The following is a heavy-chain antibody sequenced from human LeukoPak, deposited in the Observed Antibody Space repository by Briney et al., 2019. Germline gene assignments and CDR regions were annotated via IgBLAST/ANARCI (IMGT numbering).Heavy chain of an antibody. J-gene: IGHJ6*03. CDR2: INPNSGGT. D-gene: IGHD3-9*01. CDR3: ARDHYDILTEGYYMDV. V-gene: IGHV1-2*02. CDR1: GYTFTSYG. Sequence: ASVKVSCKASGYTFTSYGISWVRQAPGQGLEWMGWINPNSGGTNYAQKFQGRVTMTRDTSISTAYMELSRLRSDDTAVYYCARDHYDILTEGYYMDVWGKGTTVTVSS.